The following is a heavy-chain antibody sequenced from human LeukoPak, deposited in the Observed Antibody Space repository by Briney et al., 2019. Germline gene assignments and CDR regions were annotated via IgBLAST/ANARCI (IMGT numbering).Heavy chain of an antibody. CDR1: GYTFTGYY. Sequence: ASVKVSCKASGYTFTGYYIHWVRQAPGQGLEWLGLIRPNSGDTNYAQNFQGRVTMTRDTSISTAYMELSRLRSDDTAVYYCARGDGYSSTRPFDYWGQGTLVTVSS. CDR3: ARGDGYSSTRPFDY. V-gene: IGHV1-2*02. CDR2: IRPNSGDT. J-gene: IGHJ4*02. D-gene: IGHD6-13*01.